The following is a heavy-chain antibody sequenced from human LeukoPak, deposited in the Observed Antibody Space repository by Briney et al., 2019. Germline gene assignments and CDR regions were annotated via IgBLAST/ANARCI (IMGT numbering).Heavy chain of an antibody. J-gene: IGHJ6*02. CDR3: AGTSSGPERRGMDV. V-gene: IGHV3-23*01. Sequence: PGGSLRLSCAASGFTFSSYAMSWVRQAPGKGLEWVSAISSGGGSTYYAASVKGRFTISRDNSKNTLFLQMNSLRAEDTAVYYCAGTSSGPERRGMDVWGQGTMVTVSS. CDR2: ISSGGGST. D-gene: IGHD6-19*01. CDR1: GFTFSSYA.